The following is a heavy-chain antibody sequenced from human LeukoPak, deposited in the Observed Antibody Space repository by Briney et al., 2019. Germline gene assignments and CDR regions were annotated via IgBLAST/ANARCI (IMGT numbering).Heavy chain of an antibody. J-gene: IGHJ4*02. D-gene: IGHD1-7*01. V-gene: IGHV3-30*02. CDR3: ARDGYNWNYQSPYFDY. Sequence: GGSLRLSCAASGFTFSSYGMHWVRQAPGKGLEWVAFIRYDGSNKYYADSVKGRFTISRDNSKNTLYLQMNSLRAEDTAVYYCARDGYNWNYQSPYFDYWGQGTLVTVSS. CDR1: GFTFSSYG. CDR2: IRYDGSNK.